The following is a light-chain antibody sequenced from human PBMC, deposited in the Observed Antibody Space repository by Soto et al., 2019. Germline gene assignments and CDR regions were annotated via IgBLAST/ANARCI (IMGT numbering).Light chain of an antibody. CDR3: QEYNSGWR. J-gene: IGKJ1*01. CDR1: QSVNRW. Sequence: DIQMTQSPSTLSASVGDRVTIACRASQSVNRWLAWYQKKPGKAPKLLIYDASNLQSGVPSRFSGRGSGTEFTLSISSLQPDDFATYYCQEYNSGWRFGQGTKVEIK. CDR2: DAS. V-gene: IGKV1-5*01.